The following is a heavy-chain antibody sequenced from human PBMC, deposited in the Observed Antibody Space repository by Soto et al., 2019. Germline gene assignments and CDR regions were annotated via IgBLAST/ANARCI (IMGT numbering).Heavy chain of an antibody. CDR1: GYTFTSYY. D-gene: IGHD2-21*02. Sequence: ASVKVSCKASGYTFTSYYMHWVRQAPGQGFEWMGIINPSGGSTSYAQKFQGRVTMTRDTSTSTVYMELSSLRSEDTAVYYCASTLAYCGGDCYSGLGYWGQGTLVTVSS. J-gene: IGHJ4*02. V-gene: IGHV1-46*01. CDR2: INPSGGST. CDR3: ASTLAYCGGDCYSGLGY.